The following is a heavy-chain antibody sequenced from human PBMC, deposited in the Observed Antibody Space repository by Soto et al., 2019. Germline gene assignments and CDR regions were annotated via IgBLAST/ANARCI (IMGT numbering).Heavy chain of an antibody. CDR2: ISYDGSNK. J-gene: IGHJ4*02. Sequence: PGGALRLSCAASGFTFSRYGMHWVHQAPGKGLEWVAVISYDGSNKYYADSVKGRFTISRDNSKNTLYLQMNSLRAEDTAVYYCAKCPSVEMATIASPLDYWGQGTLVTVSS. D-gene: IGHD5-12*01. CDR3: AKCPSVEMATIASPLDY. CDR1: GFTFSRYG. V-gene: IGHV3-30*18.